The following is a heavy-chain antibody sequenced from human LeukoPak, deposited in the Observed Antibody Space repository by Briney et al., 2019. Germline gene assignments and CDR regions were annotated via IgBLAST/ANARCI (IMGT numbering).Heavy chain of an antibody. CDR3: ARVGSGGPHPDY. CDR1: GFTFSSYW. J-gene: IGHJ4*02. Sequence: GGSLRLSCAASGFTFSSYWMSWVRQAPGKRLEWVANIKEDGSEKNYMDSVKGRFTISRDNAKNSLYLQMNSLRAEDTAVYYCARVGSGGPHPDYWGQGTLVTVSS. V-gene: IGHV3-7*01. D-gene: IGHD2-15*01. CDR2: IKEDGSEK.